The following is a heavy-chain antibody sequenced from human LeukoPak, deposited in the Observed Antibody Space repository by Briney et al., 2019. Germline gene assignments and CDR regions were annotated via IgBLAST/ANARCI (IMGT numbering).Heavy chain of an antibody. Sequence: SVKVSCKASGGTFSSYAISWVRQAPGQRLEWMGGIIPIFGTANYAQKFQGRVTITTDESTSTAYMELRSLRSDDTAVYYCARTVTTTMDFDYWGQGTLVTVSS. CDR2: IIPIFGTA. CDR1: GGTFSSYA. D-gene: IGHD4-11*01. J-gene: IGHJ4*02. V-gene: IGHV1-69*05. CDR3: ARTVTTTMDFDY.